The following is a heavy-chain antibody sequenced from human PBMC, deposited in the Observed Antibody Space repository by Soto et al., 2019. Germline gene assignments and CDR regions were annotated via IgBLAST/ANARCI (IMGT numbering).Heavy chain of an antibody. CDR2: ISYDGSNT. J-gene: IGHJ4*02. CDR3: ARDQADYRGGWPLDY. CDR1: GFTFSSYG. Sequence: GGSLRLSCVASGFTFSSYGMHWVRQAPGKGLEWVAIISYDGSNTYYADSVKGRFTISRDNSKNTLYLQMNSLRAEDTAVYYCARDQADYRGGWPLDYWGQGTLVTVSS. D-gene: IGHD6-19*01. V-gene: IGHV3-30*03.